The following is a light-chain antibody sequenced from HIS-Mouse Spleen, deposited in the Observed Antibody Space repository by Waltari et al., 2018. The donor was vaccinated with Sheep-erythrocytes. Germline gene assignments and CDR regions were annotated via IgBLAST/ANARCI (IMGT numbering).Light chain of an antibody. CDR2: EVN. CDR1: SSDGGGYNY. V-gene: IGLV2-8*01. Sequence: QSALTQPPSASGSTGQSVTISCTGTSSDGGGYNYVSWYQERPGKAPQLMIYEVNKRPSGVPDRFSGSKSGNTASLTFSGLQAEDEADYYCSSYAGSNNWVFGGGTKLTVL. J-gene: IGLJ3*02. CDR3: SSYAGSNNWV.